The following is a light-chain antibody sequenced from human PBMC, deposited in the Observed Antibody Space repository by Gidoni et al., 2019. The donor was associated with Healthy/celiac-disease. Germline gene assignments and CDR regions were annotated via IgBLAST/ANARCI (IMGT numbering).Light chain of an antibody. CDR3: QQYDNLLPLT. V-gene: IGKV1-33*01. CDR2: DAS. Sequence: DIQMTQSPSSLYASVGDRVTITCQASQDMSNYLNWYQQKPGKAPKLLIYDASNLETGVPSRFSGSGSGTDFTFTISSLQPADIATYYCQQYDNLLPLTFGGGTKVEIK. CDR1: QDMSNY. J-gene: IGKJ4*01.